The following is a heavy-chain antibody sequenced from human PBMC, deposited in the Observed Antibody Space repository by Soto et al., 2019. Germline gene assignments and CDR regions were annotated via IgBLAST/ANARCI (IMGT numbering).Heavy chain of an antibody. CDR1: GFTFSSYS. Sequence: EVQLVESGGGLVQPGGSLRLSCAASGFTFSSYSMNWVRQAPGKGLEWVSYISSSSSTIYYADSVKGRFTISRDNAKNSLYLQMNSLRAEDTAVYYCARDRVAEAGSTGYYYYYMDVWGKGTTVTVSS. V-gene: IGHV3-48*01. CDR2: ISSSSSTI. D-gene: IGHD6-13*01. J-gene: IGHJ6*03. CDR3: ARDRVAEAGSTGYYYYYMDV.